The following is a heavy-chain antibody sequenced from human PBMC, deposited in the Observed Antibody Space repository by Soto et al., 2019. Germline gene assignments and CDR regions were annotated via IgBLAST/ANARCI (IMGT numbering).Heavy chain of an antibody. CDR2: IFFTGSA. J-gene: IGHJ6*02. V-gene: IGHV4-61*01. CDR3: ARDGHGMDV. Sequence: SETLSLTCTVSGGSVSTGSHDWSWIRQPPGKGLEWIGKIFFTGSAHYNPSLRNRVTMSVDTSKDQFSLTLTSVTAADTAVYYCARDGHGMDVWGQGTTVTVSS. CDR1: GGSVSTGSHD.